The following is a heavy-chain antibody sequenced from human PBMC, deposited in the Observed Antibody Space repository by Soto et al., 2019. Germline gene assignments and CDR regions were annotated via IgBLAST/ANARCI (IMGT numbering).Heavy chain of an antibody. Sequence: QVQLVESGGGVVQPGRSLRLSCAASGFTFSSYGMHWVRQAPGTGLEWVAVISYDGSNKYYADSVKGRFTISRDNSKNTLYLQMNSLRAEDTAVYYCAKENYGDHHCCDYWGKGTLVTVSS. V-gene: IGHV3-30*18. J-gene: IGHJ4*02. D-gene: IGHD4-17*01. CDR2: ISYDGSNK. CDR3: AKENYGDHHCCDY. CDR1: GFTFSSYG.